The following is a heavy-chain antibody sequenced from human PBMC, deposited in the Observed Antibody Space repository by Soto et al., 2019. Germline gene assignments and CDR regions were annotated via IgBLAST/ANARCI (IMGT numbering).Heavy chain of an antibody. CDR1: GGTFSSYA. CDR2: IIPIFGTA. CDR3: ARDPSCGGDCYQYYYYGMDV. J-gene: IGHJ6*02. Sequence: QVQLVQSGAEVKKPGSSVKVSCKASGGTFSSYAISWVRQAPGQGLEWMGGIIPIFGTANYAQKFQGRVTITADESTSTAYMELSSLRSEDTAVYYCARDPSCGGDCYQYYYYGMDVWGQGTTVTVSS. D-gene: IGHD2-21*02. V-gene: IGHV1-69*01.